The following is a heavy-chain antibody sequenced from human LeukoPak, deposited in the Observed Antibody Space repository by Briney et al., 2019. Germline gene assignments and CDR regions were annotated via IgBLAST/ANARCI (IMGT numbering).Heavy chain of an antibody. CDR2: INPSGGST. CDR3: ARDSSSWYYFDY. J-gene: IGHJ4*02. V-gene: IGHV1-46*01. CDR1: GYTFTSYY. Sequence: EASVKVFCKASGYTFTSYYMHWVRQAPGQGLEWMGIINPSGGSTSYAQKFQGRVTMTRDTSTSTVYMELSSLRSEDTAVFYCARDSSSWYYFDYWGQGTLVTVSS. D-gene: IGHD6-13*01.